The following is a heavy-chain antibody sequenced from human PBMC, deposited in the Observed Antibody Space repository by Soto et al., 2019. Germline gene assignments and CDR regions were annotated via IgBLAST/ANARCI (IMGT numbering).Heavy chain of an antibody. D-gene: IGHD1-26*01. CDR3: ARRYGSAIDY. CDR1: GGSISSYY. V-gene: IGHV4-59*08. CDR2: IYYSGST. Sequence: PSETLSLTCTVSGGSISSYYWSWLRQPPGKGLEWIGYIYYSGSTNYNPSLKSRVTISVDTSKNQFSLKLSSVTAADTAVYYCARRYGSAIDYGGQGTLVTVS. J-gene: IGHJ4*02.